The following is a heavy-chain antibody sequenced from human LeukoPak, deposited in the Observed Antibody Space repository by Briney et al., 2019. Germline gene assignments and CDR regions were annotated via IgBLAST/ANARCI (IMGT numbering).Heavy chain of an antibody. CDR2: VIPIFGIA. D-gene: IGHD3-10*01. CDR3: ARERFGEGHYYYYGMDV. Sequence: SVTVSCKASGGTFSSYAISWVRQAPGQGLEWMGRVIPIFGIANYAQKFQGRVTITADKSTSTAYMELSSLRSEDTAVYYCARERFGEGHYYYYGMDVWGKGTTVTVSS. CDR1: GGTFSSYA. V-gene: IGHV1-69*04. J-gene: IGHJ6*04.